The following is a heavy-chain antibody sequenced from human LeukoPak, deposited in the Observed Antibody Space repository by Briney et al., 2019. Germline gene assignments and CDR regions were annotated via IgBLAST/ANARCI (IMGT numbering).Heavy chain of an antibody. CDR2: IIPIFGTA. Sequence: ASVKVSCKASGGTFSSYAISWVRQAPGQGLEWMGGIIPIFGTANYAQKFQGRVTITADESASTAYMELSSLRSEDTAVYYCATAHYYNTSGYYYDGDYWGQGTLVTVSS. D-gene: IGHD3-22*01. V-gene: IGHV1-69*13. CDR3: ATAHYYNTSGYYYDGDY. J-gene: IGHJ4*02. CDR1: GGTFSSYA.